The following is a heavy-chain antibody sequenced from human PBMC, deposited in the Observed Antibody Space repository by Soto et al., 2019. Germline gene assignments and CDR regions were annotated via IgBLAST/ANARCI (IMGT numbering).Heavy chain of an antibody. V-gene: IGHV3-21*01. D-gene: IGHD4-4*01. Sequence: LRLSCAASGFTFTSYSMNWVRQASGKGLEWVSSISSSSSYIYYADSVKGRFTISRDNAKNSLYLQMNSLRAEDTAIYYCARDSDYKYYFDYWGQGTLVTVSS. CDR3: ARDSDYKYYFDY. CDR2: ISSSSSYI. J-gene: IGHJ4*02. CDR1: GFTFTSYS.